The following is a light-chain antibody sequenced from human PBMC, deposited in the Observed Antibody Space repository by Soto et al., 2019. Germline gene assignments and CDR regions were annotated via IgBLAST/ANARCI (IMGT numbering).Light chain of an antibody. V-gene: IGKV3-15*01. Sequence: ETVLTQSPATLSLSPGERATLSCRASQSISSNLVWYQQKPGQAPRLLIYGAFTRATGIPARFSGSGSGTAFTLTISSLQSEDFAVYYCQHYDNWSRTFGQGTKVEIK. CDR2: GAF. J-gene: IGKJ1*01. CDR1: QSISSN. CDR3: QHYDNWSRT.